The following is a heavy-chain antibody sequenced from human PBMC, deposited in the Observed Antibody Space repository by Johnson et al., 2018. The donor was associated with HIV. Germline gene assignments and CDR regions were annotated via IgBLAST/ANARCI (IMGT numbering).Heavy chain of an antibody. J-gene: IGHJ3*02. D-gene: IGHD6-6*01. CDR2: IWYDGSNK. CDR1: GFTFHDYG. CDR3: ARGAIKYSSSWLGAFDI. V-gene: IGHV3-33*08. Sequence: QVQLVESGGGVVRPGGSLRLSCAASGFTFHDYGMHWVRQAPGKGLEWVVVIWYDGSNKYYADSVKGRFTISRDNSKNTLYPQMNSLRAEDTAVYYCARGAIKYSSSWLGAFDIWGQGTMVTVSS.